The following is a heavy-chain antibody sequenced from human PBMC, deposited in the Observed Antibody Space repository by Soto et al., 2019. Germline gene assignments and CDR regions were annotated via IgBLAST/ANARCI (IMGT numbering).Heavy chain of an antibody. CDR1: GASISGFY. Sequence: SATLSLTCTVSGASISGFYWSWIRKSAGKGLEWIGRIYATGTTDYNPSLKSRVMMSVDTSKKQFSLKLRSVTAADTAVYYCVRDGTKTLRDWFDPWGQGISVTVSS. V-gene: IGHV4-4*07. CDR2: IYATGTT. J-gene: IGHJ5*02. D-gene: IGHD1-1*01. CDR3: VRDGTKTLRDWFDP.